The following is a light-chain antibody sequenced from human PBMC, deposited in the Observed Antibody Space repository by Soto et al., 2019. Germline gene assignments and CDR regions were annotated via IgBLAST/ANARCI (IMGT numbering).Light chain of an antibody. J-gene: IGLJ1*01. CDR3: ASYAGNSRYV. V-gene: IGLV2-8*01. CDR2: QVN. Sequence: QSLLTQPPAASGSRGHSVTISCTGFSSDAGGYDYVLWYQQYPGKAPNLFIFQVNKRPSGVPDRFSGSKSGNTASLPVSGLQAEDAAVYYCASYAGNSRYVFGTGTKVTVL. CDR1: SSDAGGYDY.